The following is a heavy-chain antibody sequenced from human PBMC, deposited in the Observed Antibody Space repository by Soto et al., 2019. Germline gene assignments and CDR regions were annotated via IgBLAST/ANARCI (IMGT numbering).Heavy chain of an antibody. J-gene: IGHJ4*02. D-gene: IGHD1-1*01. Sequence: PSQTLSLTCAISGDSVSSNSAAWNWIRQPPARGLEWLGRTYYRSKWYNDYVVSMKSRISINPDTSKNQFSLQLNSVTPEDTAVYYCARGTDSSFDSWGQGSTVTVYS. V-gene: IGHV6-1*01. CDR2: TYYRSKWYN. CDR3: ARGTDSSFDS. CDR1: GDSVSSNSAA.